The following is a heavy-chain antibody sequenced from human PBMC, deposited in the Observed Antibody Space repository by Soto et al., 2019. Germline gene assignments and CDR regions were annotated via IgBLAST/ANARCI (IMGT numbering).Heavy chain of an antibody. CDR2: IYAGTIT. CDR1: GITVISYY. J-gene: IGHJ4*02. V-gene: IGHV3-53*01. D-gene: IGHD3-22*01. CDR3: ARIPYDNSGTIFDY. Sequence: GGSLRLSCAVSGITVISYYMSWVRQAAGKGLEWVSVIYAGTITYYADSVKGRFTIYRDNSKNTLNLEMNSLRVEDTAVYYCARIPYDNSGTIFDYRGQGTLVTVPQ.